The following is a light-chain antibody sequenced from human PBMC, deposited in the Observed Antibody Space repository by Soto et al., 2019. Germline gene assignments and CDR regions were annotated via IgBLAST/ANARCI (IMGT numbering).Light chain of an antibody. CDR2: EVS. CDR1: SSDIGGYNY. Sequence: QSVLTQPASVSGSPGQSITISCTGTSSDIGGYNYVSWYQQHPGKAPKLMIYEVSNRPSGVSNRFSGSKSGNTASLTISGLQAEDEADYYCSSYTTSSTLRVFGPGTKLTVL. V-gene: IGLV2-14*01. CDR3: SSYTTSSTLRV. J-gene: IGLJ1*01.